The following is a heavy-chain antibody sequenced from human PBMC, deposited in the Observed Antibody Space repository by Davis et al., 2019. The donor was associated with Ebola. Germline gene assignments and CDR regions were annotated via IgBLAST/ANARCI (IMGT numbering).Heavy chain of an antibody. D-gene: IGHD2-2*01. J-gene: IGHJ3*02. CDR2: IYYSGST. Sequence: SETLSLTCTVSGGSISSSSYYWGWIRQPPGKGLEWIGSIYYSGSTYYNPSLKSRVTISVDTSKNQFSLKLSSVTAADTAVYYFARQDCSSTSCYRGGLQADAFDIWGQGTMVTVSS. CDR1: GGSISSSSYY. CDR3: ARQDCSSTSCYRGGLQADAFDI. V-gene: IGHV4-39*01.